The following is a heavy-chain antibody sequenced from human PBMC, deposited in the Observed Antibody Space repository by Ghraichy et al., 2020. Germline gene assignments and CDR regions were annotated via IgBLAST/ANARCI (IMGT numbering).Heavy chain of an antibody. CDR3: AKDRIAVAGTGYYFDY. CDR2: ISGSGGST. V-gene: IGHV3-23*01. CDR1: GFTFSSYA. J-gene: IGHJ4*02. D-gene: IGHD6-19*01. Sequence: LSLTCAASGFTFSSYAMSWVRQAPGKGLEWVSAISGSGGSTYYADSVKGRFTISRDNSKNTLYLQMNSLRAEDTAVYYCAKDRIAVAGTGYYFDYWGQGTLVTVSS.